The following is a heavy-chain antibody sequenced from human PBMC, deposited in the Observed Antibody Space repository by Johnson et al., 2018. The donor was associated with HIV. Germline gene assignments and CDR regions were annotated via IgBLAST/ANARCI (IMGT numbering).Heavy chain of an antibody. CDR2: ISSSGTTI. V-gene: IGHV3-11*04. D-gene: IGHD3-3*01. Sequence: QMHLVESGGGLVKPGGSLRLSCVASGFTFSDYYMSWIRQAPGKGLEWVSYISSSGTTIYSADSVQGRFTTSRDNAKNSLYLQMNSLRAEDTAVYYCARALGRLQFLEWLPGGDAFDIWGQGTMVTVSS. CDR1: GFTFSDYY. J-gene: IGHJ3*02. CDR3: ARALGRLQFLEWLPGGDAFDI.